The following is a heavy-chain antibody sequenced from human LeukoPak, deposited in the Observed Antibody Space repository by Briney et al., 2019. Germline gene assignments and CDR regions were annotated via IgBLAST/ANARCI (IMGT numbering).Heavy chain of an antibody. J-gene: IGHJ6*03. V-gene: IGHV3-9*01. D-gene: IGHD3-3*02. CDR3: AKDLSALLPGAHNYMDV. CDR2: ISWNSGSI. CDR1: GFTFDDYA. Sequence: SLRLSCAASGFTFDDYAMHWVRQVPGKGLEWVSGISWNSGSIGYADSVKGRFTISRDNAKNSLYLQMNSLRAEDTALYYCAKDLSALLPGAHNYMDVWGKGTTVTISS.